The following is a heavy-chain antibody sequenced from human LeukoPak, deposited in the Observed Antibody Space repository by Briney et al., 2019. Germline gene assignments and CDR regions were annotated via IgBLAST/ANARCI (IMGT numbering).Heavy chain of an antibody. V-gene: IGHV1-2*02. D-gene: IGHD2-2*01. CDR2: INPNSGGT. Sequence: ASVKVSCKASGYTFTGYYMHWVRQAPGQRLEWMGWINPNSGGTNYAQKFQGRVTMTRDTSISTAYMELSRLRSDDTAVYYCAGDPGYCSSTSCYAPYYYYYMDVWGKGTTVTVSS. CDR3: AGDPGYCSSTSCYAPYYYYYMDV. J-gene: IGHJ6*03. CDR1: GYTFTGYY.